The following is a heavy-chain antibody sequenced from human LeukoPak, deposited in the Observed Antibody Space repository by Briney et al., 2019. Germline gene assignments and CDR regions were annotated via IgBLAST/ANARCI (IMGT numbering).Heavy chain of an antibody. CDR1: GYTFTSYG. V-gene: IGHV1-18*01. J-gene: IGHJ4*02. CDR2: ISAYNGNT. D-gene: IGHD5-18*01. Sequence: GASVKVSCKASGYTFTSYGIGWVRQAPGQGLEWMGWISAYNGNTNYAQKLQGRVTMTTDTSTSTAYMELRSLRSDGTAVYHCARDQMGRGVKRVDTVWRYGYWGQGTLVTVSS. CDR3: ARDQMGRGVKRVDTVWRYGY.